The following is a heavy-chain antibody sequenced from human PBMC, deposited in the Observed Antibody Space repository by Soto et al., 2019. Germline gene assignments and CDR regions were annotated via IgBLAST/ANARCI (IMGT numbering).Heavy chain of an antibody. D-gene: IGHD2-15*01. Sequence: SLCVTCPVSGDSIRSNGYYWSWIREHPGKGLEWIGYIYYSGSTYYNPSLKSRVTISLDTSKKQFSLKLSSVTAADTAVYYCESDNRWSSQFYGMDVWGQGTKVTVYS. CDR1: GDSIRSNGYY. V-gene: IGHV4-31*03. CDR3: ESDNRWSSQFYGMDV. CDR2: IYYSGST. J-gene: IGHJ6*02.